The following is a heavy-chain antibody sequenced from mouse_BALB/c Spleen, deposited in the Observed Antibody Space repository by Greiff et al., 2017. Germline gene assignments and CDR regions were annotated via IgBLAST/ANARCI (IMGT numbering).Heavy chain of an antibody. D-gene: IGHD2-4*01. V-gene: IGHV5-17*02. CDR1: GFTFSSFG. J-gene: IGHJ4*01. Sequence: EVKLVESGGGLVQPGGSRKLSCAASGFTFSSFGMHWVRQAPEKGLEWVAYISSGSSTIYYADTVKGRFTISRDNPKNTLFLQMTSLRSEDTAMYYCARSGYDYGYYYAMDYWGQGTSVTVSS. CDR2: ISSGSSTI. CDR3: ARSGYDYGYYYAMDY.